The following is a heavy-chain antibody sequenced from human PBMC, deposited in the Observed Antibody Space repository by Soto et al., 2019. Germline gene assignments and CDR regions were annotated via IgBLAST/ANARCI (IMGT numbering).Heavy chain of an antibody. J-gene: IGHJ6*02. D-gene: IGHD6-19*01. CDR2: ISSSGSTI. CDR1: GFTFSDYY. V-gene: IGHV3-11*01. CDR3: AREDERSGWYYGYYYYGMDV. Sequence: GGSLRLSCAASGFTFSDYYMSWIRQAPGKGLEWVSYISSSGSTIYYADSVKGRFTISRDNAKNSLYLQMNSLRAEDTAVYYCAREDERSGWYYGYYYYGMDVWGQGTTVTVSS.